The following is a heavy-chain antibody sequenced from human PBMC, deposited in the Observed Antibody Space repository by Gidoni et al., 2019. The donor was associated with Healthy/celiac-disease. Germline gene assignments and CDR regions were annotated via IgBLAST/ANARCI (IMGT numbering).Heavy chain of an antibody. CDR2: SSSSSSTI. CDR1: GFTFSSYS. V-gene: IGHV3-48*01. D-gene: IGHD2-2*01. Sequence: EVQLVESGGGLVQPGGPLRLSCAASGFTFSSYSMNWVRQAPGKGLEWVSYSSSSSSTIYYADSVKGRFTISRDNAKNSLYLQMNSLRAEDTAVYYCARAGASGYCSSTSCFRDSPHAFDIWGQGTMVTVSS. J-gene: IGHJ3*02. CDR3: ARAGASGYCSSTSCFRDSPHAFDI.